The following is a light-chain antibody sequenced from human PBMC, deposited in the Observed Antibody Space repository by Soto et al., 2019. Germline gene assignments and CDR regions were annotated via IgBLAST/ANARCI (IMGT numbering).Light chain of an antibody. V-gene: IGLV1-40*01. J-gene: IGLJ2*01. CDR1: SSNIGAGYD. Sequence: QSVLTQPPSVSGAPGQRVTISCTGSSSNIGAGYDVHWYQQLPGTAPKLLIYGNSNRPSGVPDRFSGSKSGTSASLAITGLQAEAEADYSCHSYDSSLSGVVFGGGTKLTVL. CDR3: HSYDSSLSGVV. CDR2: GNS.